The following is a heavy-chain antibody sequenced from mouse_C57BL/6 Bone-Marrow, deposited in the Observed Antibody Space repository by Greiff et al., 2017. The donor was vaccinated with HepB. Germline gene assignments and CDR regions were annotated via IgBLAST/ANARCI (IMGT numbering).Heavy chain of an antibody. CDR3: ARRATTVDFDY. D-gene: IGHD3-1*01. CDR1: GYTFTSYW. CDR2: IYPGSGST. Sequence: QVHVKQPGAELVKPGASVKMSCKASGYTFTSYWITWVKQRPGQGLEWIGDIYPGSGSTNYNEKFKSKATLTVDTSSSTAYMQLSSLTSEDSAVYYCARRATTVDFDYWGQGTTLTVSS. V-gene: IGHV1-55*01. J-gene: IGHJ2*01.